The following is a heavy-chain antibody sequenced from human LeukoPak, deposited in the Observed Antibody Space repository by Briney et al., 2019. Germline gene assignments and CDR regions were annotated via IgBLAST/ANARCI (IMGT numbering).Heavy chain of an antibody. CDR3: VKDLNGTWSFDY. Sequence: GGSLRLSCSASGFTFSAYFMHWVRQAPGKGLEYVSSISSNEYDTYYADSVKGRFTISKDNSKNTLFLQMSSLRAEDTAVYYCVKDLNGTWSFDYWGQGTLVTVSS. D-gene: IGHD2-8*01. J-gene: IGHJ4*02. V-gene: IGHV3-64D*06. CDR1: GFTFSAYF. CDR2: ISSNEYDT.